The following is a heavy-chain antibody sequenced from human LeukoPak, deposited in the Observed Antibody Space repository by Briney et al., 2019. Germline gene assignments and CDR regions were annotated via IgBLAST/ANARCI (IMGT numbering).Heavy chain of an antibody. Sequence: PSETLSLTCAVYGGSFSGYYWSWIRQPPGKGLEWIGEINHSGSTNYNPSLKSRVTISVDTSKNQFSLKLSSVTAADTAVYYCARRRGVVTAIRLNWFDPWGQGTLVTVSS. D-gene: IGHD2-21*02. J-gene: IGHJ5*02. CDR2: INHSGST. CDR1: GGSFSGYY. CDR3: ARRRGVVTAIRLNWFDP. V-gene: IGHV4-34*01.